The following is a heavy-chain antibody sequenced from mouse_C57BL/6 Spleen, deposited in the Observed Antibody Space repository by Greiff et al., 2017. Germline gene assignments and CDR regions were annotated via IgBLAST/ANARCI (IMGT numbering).Heavy chain of an antibody. CDR3: ARYYYGNYEPWFAY. V-gene: IGHV1-82*01. J-gene: IGHJ3*01. Sequence: VQLVESGPELVKPGASVKISCKASGYAFSSSWMNWVKQRPGKGLEWIGRIYPGDGDTNYNGKFKGKATLTADKSSSTAYMQLSSLTSEDSAVYFCARYYYGNYEPWFAYWGQGTLVTVSA. D-gene: IGHD2-1*01. CDR2: IYPGDGDT. CDR1: GYAFSSSW.